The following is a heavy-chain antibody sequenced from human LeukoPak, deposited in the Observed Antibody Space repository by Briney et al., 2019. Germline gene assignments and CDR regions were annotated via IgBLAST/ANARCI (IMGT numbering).Heavy chain of an antibody. J-gene: IGHJ4*02. CDR2: IRYDGSNK. CDR3: AKDWGSGYYRPHFDY. D-gene: IGHD3-22*01. Sequence: PGGSLRLSCAASGFTFSSYGMHWVRQAPGKGLEWVAFIRYDGSNKYYADSVKGRFTISRDNSKNTLYLQMNSLRAEDTAVYYCAKDWGSGYYRPHFDYWGQGTLVTVSS. V-gene: IGHV3-30*02. CDR1: GFTFSSYG.